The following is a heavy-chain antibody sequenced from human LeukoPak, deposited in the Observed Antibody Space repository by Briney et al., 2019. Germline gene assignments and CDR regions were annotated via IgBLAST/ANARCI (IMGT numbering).Heavy chain of an antibody. CDR3: TPSRVPGIDY. Sequence: GGSLRLSCAASGFTFDKVWMTWVRQAPGKGLEWVGRIKSKIDGGTIDYAAPVKCRFTISRDDSENTVYLQMSSLRTEDTAVCYCTPSRVPGIDYWGQGIQVTVSS. CDR1: GFTFDKVW. CDR2: IKSKIDGGTI. V-gene: IGHV3-15*01. J-gene: IGHJ4*02. D-gene: IGHD6-19*01.